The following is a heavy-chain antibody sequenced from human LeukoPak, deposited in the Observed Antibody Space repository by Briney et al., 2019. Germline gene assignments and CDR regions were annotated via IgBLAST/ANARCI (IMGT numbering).Heavy chain of an antibody. CDR1: GGSISSSSYY. CDR3: ARGVAAAGRRLNWFDP. D-gene: IGHD6-13*01. J-gene: IGHJ5*02. V-gene: IGHV4-39*07. Sequence: SETLSLTCTVSGGSISSSSYYWGWIRQPPGKGLKWIGSIYYSGSTYYNPSLKSRVTISVDTSKNQFSLKLSSVTAADTAVYYCARGVAAAGRRLNWFDPWGQGTLVTVSS. CDR2: IYYSGST.